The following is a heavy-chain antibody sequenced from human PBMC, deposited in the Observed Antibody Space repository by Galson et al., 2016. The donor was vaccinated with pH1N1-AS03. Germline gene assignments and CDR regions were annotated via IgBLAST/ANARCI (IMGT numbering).Heavy chain of an antibody. V-gene: IGHV3-74*01. CDR3: ARESPLNYYLDL. J-gene: IGHJ2*01. D-gene: IGHD1-7*01. CDR2: ITSDGSTT. Sequence: SLRLSCATSGFAFSTYWMHWARQVPGKGLVWVSCITSDGSTTFYAVSVKGRSTISRDNAKSTLYLQMNSLRDEDRAVYYCARESPLNYYLDLWGRGTLVTVSS. CDR1: GFAFSTYW.